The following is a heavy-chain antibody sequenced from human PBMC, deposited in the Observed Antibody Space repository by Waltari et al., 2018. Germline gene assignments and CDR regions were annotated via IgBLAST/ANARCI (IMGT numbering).Heavy chain of an antibody. J-gene: IGHJ6*02. CDR1: GFTFDDYA. D-gene: IGHD2-21*02. CDR2: ISWNRGSI. Sequence: EVQLVESGGGLVQPGRSLRLSCAASGFTFDDYAMHWVRQAPGKGLEWVSGISWNRGSIGYADSVKGGFTISRDNAKNSLYLQMNSLRAEDMALYYCAKSGDPLTGMDVWGQGTTVTVSS. V-gene: IGHV3-9*03. CDR3: AKSGDPLTGMDV.